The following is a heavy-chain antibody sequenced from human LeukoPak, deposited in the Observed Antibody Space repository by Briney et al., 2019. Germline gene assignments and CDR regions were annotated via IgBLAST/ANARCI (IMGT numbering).Heavy chain of an antibody. Sequence: SETLSLTCTGSGGSISSGGYYWSWIRQHPGKGLEWIGYIYYSGSTYYNPSLKSRVTISVDTSKNQFSLKLSSVTAADTAVYYCARSSGVPAAGGYYFDYWGQGTLVTVSS. J-gene: IGHJ4*02. CDR3: ARSSGVPAAGGYYFDY. CDR1: GGSISSGGYY. CDR2: IYYSGST. D-gene: IGHD2-2*01. V-gene: IGHV4-31*03.